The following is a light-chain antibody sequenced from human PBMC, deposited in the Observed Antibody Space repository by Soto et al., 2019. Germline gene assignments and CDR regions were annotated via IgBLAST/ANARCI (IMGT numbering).Light chain of an antibody. J-gene: IGKJ4*01. CDR1: QTVGSSY. Sequence: DIVLTQSPATLSLSPGDRATLSCRASQTVGSSYLAWYQQKPGQAPRLLIYGASSRATGIPDRFSGSGSGTDFTLTISRLEPEDFAVYYCQQYGSSPVTFGGGTKVEIK. CDR3: QQYGSSPVT. V-gene: IGKV3-20*01. CDR2: GAS.